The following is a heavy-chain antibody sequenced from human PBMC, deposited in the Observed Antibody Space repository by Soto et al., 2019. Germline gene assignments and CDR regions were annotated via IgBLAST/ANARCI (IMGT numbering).Heavy chain of an antibody. CDR3: ARGSSSSSRDWFKP. CDR2: IYYSGST. CDR1: GGSVSSGSYY. J-gene: IGHJ5*02. Sequence: PSETLSLTCTVSGGSVSSGSYYWSWIRQPPGRGLQWIGYIYYSGSTNYNPSLKSRVTISVGPSKNQLSLKRSPVNAADTPVYYCARGSSSSSRDWFKPCGQGTLVTVSS. V-gene: IGHV4-61*01. D-gene: IGHD6-6*01.